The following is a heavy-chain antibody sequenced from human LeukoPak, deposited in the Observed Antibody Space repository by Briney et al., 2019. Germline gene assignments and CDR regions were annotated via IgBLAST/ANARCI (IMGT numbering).Heavy chain of an antibody. D-gene: IGHD1-26*01. CDR2: IYYSGST. V-gene: IGHV4-59*01. J-gene: IGHJ3*02. Sequence: SETLSLTCSVSGGSISSYYWTWIRQPPGKGLEWIGYIYYSGSTNYNPSLKSRVTISVDTSTNQFSLKLSSVTAADTAVYYCARYGSYDAFDIWGQGTMVTVSS. CDR1: GGSISSYY. CDR3: ARYGSYDAFDI.